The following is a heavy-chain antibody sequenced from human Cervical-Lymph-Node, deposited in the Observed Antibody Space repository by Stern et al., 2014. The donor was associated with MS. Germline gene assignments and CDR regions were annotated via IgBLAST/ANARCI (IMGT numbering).Heavy chain of an antibody. CDR1: GYTFTTYA. CDR2: ISGYNGKA. CDR3: ARDGKWLQVYGMDV. D-gene: IGHD5-12*01. V-gene: IGHV1-18*04. J-gene: IGHJ6*02. Sequence: VQLVQSGPEVKKPGASVKVSCKASGYTFTTYAFSWVRQAPGQGLEWMGWISGYNGKANYAQRFQGRVTMTTDSSTSTAYMELRSLRSDDTAVYYCARDGKWLQVYGMDVGGQGTTVPVSS.